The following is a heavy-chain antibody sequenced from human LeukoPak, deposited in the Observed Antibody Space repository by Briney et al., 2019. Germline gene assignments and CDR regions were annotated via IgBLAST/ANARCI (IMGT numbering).Heavy chain of an antibody. CDR2: INPNRGGT. CDR1: GYTFTGYY. Sequence: ASVKVSCKASGYTFTGYYMHWVRQAPGQGLEWMGRINPNRGGTNYAQKFQGRDTMTRDTSISTAYMELSRLRSDDTAVYYCARAGYYYDSSGYYYVGVDYWGQGTLVTVSS. CDR3: ARAGYYYDSSGYYYVGVDY. V-gene: IGHV1-2*06. D-gene: IGHD3-22*01. J-gene: IGHJ4*02.